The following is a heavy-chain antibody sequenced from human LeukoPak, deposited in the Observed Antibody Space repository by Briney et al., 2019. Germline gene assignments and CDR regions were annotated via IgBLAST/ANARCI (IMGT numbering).Heavy chain of an antibody. J-gene: IGHJ4*02. CDR1: GFTVSSNE. Sequence: GGSLRLSCAASGFTVSSNEMSWVRQAPGKGLEWVSSISGGSTYYADSRKGRFTISRDNSKNTLYLQMNSLRAEDTAVYYCARQAGAYSHPYDYWGQGTLVTVSS. CDR3: ARQAGAYSHPYDY. CDR2: ISGGST. V-gene: IGHV3-38*03. D-gene: IGHD4/OR15-4a*01.